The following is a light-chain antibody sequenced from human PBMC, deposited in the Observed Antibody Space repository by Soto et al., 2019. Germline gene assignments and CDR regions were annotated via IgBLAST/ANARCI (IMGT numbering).Light chain of an antibody. J-gene: IGKJ1*01. Sequence: EIVLTQSPGTLSLSPGERATLSCRASQSVRSSYLAWYQQKPGQSPRLLIYDASNRATGIPDRFSGSGSGTDFTLAISSLPPENLALYYCQLYGSSPPFAQGTKVEIK. V-gene: IGKV3-20*01. CDR1: QSVRSSY. CDR3: QLYGSSPP. CDR2: DAS.